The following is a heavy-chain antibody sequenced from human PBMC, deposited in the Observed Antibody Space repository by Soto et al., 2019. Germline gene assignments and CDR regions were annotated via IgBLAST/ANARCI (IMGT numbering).Heavy chain of an antibody. D-gene: IGHD2-21*02. CDR3: ARGDKGGFDL. CDR2: IHSDGSST. CDR1: GFTFNYYW. V-gene: IGHV3-74*01. Sequence: GGSLRLSCAASGFTFNYYWMHWVRQAPGQGLVWVSHIHSDGSSTTYADSVKGRFTISRDNAKNTLYLQMNSLRAEDTALYYCARGDKGGFDLWGQGTTVTVSS. J-gene: IGHJ3*01.